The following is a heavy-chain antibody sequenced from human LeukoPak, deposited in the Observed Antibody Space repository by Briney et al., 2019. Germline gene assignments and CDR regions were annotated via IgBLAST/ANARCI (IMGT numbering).Heavy chain of an antibody. V-gene: IGHV3-30-3*01. J-gene: IGHJ4*02. CDR1: GFIFSNYA. CDR3: AKDSILIPASKSALDY. CDR2: ISYEGNNK. Sequence: GGSLRLSYATSGFIFSNYAMHWVRQAPGKGLEWVAVISYEGNNKYYADSVKGRFTISRDNSKNTLYLQMNSLRAEDTAVYYCAKDSILIPASKSALDYWGQGTLVTVSS. D-gene: IGHD2-2*01.